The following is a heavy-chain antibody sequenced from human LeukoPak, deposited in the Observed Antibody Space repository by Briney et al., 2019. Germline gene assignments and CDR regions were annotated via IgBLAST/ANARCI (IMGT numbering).Heavy chain of an antibody. J-gene: IGHJ5*02. D-gene: IGHD6-25*01. CDR3: ARQRTRIAAAAGTGWFDP. Sequence: ASVKVSCKASGYTFTSYGISWVRQAPGQGLEWMGWISAYNGNTNYAQKLQGRVTMTTDTSTSTAYMELRSLRSDDTAVYYCARQRTRIAAAAGTGWFDPWGQGTLVTVSS. V-gene: IGHV1-18*01. CDR2: ISAYNGNT. CDR1: GYTFTSYG.